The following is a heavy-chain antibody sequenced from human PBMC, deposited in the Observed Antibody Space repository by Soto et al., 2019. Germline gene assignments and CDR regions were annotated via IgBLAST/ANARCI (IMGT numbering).Heavy chain of an antibody. Sequence: CLRLSWASSGFNFSDHSMNWIRQAPGKGLEWVSYISGSSRYTNFADSVKGRSTISRDNAKNSLYLQMNSLRAEDTAVYYCARHTSGWHYYDYWGQGTPVTVSS. CDR1: GFNFSDHS. CDR2: ISGSSRYT. D-gene: IGHD6-19*01. V-gene: IGHV3-11*06. CDR3: ARHTSGWHYYDY. J-gene: IGHJ4*02.